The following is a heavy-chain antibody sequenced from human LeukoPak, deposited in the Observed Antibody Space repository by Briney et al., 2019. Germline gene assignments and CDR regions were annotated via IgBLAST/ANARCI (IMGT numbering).Heavy chain of an antibody. D-gene: IGHD3-10*01. Sequence: GGSLRLSCAASGFTFSAYAMNWVRQAPGKGLEWVSYISSSDSTDYADSVKGRFPISRDNAKNSLYLQMNSLRAEDTAVYYCARVRITMVRGVTPPDSYYYMDVWGKGTTVTVSS. CDR2: ISSSDST. J-gene: IGHJ6*03. V-gene: IGHV3-48*01. CDR1: GFTFSAYA. CDR3: ARVRITMVRGVTPPDSYYYMDV.